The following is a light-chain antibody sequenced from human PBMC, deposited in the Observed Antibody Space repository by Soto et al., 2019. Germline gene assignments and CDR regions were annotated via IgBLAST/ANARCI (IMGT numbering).Light chain of an antibody. CDR2: DAS. Sequence: LQMTQSPPTLSASVADRAAIACRASQTISGWLAWYQQRPGKAPNLLIFDASTLESGVPSRFSGSGSGTDFTLTISNLQPEDFATYYCQQSFTTWTFGQGTKVDIK. CDR3: QQSFTTWT. J-gene: IGKJ1*01. V-gene: IGKV1-5*01. CDR1: QTISGW.